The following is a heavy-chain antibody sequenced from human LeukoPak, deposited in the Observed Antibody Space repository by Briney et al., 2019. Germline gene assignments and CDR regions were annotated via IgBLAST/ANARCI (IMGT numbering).Heavy chain of an antibody. CDR2: ISGSGANT. V-gene: IGHV3-23*01. J-gene: IGHJ4*02. Sequence: GGSLRLSCAASGFTFSTYAMSWVRQAPGKGLEWVSPISGSGANTYYADSVRGRFTISRDNSKNTLYLHMNSLRAEDTAVNYCAKERAGYTNPYYFDYWGQGTLVTVSS. CDR3: AKERAGYTNPYYFDY. CDR1: GFTFSTYA. D-gene: IGHD3-16*02.